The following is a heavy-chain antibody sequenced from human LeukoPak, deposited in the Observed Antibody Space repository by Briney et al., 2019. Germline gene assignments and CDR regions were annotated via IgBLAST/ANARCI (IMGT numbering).Heavy chain of an antibody. V-gene: IGHV7-4-1*02. CDR2: INTNTGNP. Sequence: ASVKVSYKTSGYTFTNYGINWVRQAPGQGLEWMGWINTNTGNPTYAQGFTGRFVFSLDTSVSTAYLQISSLKAEDTAVYYCARAMHIVVVTAQDYWGQGTLVTVSS. J-gene: IGHJ4*02. D-gene: IGHD2-21*02. CDR3: ARAMHIVVVTAQDY. CDR1: GYTFTNYG.